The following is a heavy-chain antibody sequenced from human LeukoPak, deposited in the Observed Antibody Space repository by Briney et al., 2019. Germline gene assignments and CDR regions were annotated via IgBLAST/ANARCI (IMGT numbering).Heavy chain of an antibody. CDR2: ISWNSGSI. CDR1: GFTFDDYA. CDR3: TKDRGGSSQLGDAFDV. V-gene: IGHV3-9*01. D-gene: IGHD1-26*01. J-gene: IGHJ3*01. Sequence: GGSLRLSCAASGFTFDDYAMHWVRQAPGKGLEWVSGISWNSGSIGYADSVKGRFTISRDNAKKSLYLQMNSLRAEDTALYYCTKDRGGSSQLGDAFDVWGQGTMVSVSS.